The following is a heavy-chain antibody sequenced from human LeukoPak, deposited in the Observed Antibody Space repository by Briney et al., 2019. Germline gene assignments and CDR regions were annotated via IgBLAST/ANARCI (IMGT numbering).Heavy chain of an antibody. CDR3: ARDDPAYSSGWYSFFAY. V-gene: IGHV1-18*01. Sequence: ASVKVSFKASGYTFTSYGISWVRQAPGQGLEWMGWISAYNGNTNYAQKLQGRVTMTTDTSTSTAYMELRSLRSDDTAVYYCARDDPAYSSGWYSFFAYWGQGTLVTVSS. J-gene: IGHJ4*02. D-gene: IGHD6-19*01. CDR1: GYTFTSYG. CDR2: ISAYNGNT.